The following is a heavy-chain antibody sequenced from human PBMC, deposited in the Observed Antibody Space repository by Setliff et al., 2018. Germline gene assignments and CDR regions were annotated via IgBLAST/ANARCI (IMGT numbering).Heavy chain of an antibody. CDR3: ARGRAGHSGH. J-gene: IGHJ4*02. V-gene: IGHV4-31*03. D-gene: IGHD6-19*01. Sequence: PSETLSLTCTVSGGSISSGDYYWSWIRQHPGKGLEWIGYIYYSGSTSYYNPSLKSRVTISVDTSKNQFSLKLSSVTAADTAVYYCARGRAGHSGHWGQGTLVTVSS. CDR1: GGSISSGDYY. CDR2: IYYSGSTS.